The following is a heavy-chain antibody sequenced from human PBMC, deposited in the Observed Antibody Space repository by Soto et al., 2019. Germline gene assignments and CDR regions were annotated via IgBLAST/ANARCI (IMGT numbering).Heavy chain of an antibody. CDR2: ILNSGSP. CDR1: GASIQNGGYF. J-gene: IGHJ4*02. CDR3: AKVPTAEKVDS. V-gene: IGHV4-30-4*01. Sequence: QVQLQESGPGLVRPSQTLSLTCSVSGASIQNGGYFWSWIRQSPGKGLEWIGHILNSGSPYNNPSLGSRVTISADTSMNQFSLALTSVTAADTAMYYCAKVPTAEKVDSWGQGILVTVSS.